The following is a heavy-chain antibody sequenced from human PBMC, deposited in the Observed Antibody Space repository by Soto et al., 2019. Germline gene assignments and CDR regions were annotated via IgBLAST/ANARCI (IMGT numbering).Heavy chain of an antibody. J-gene: IGHJ6*02. CDR2: INHSGST. CDR3: ARFYSSSRGNYYYGMDV. Sequence: SETLSLTCAVYGGSFSGYYWSWIRQPPGKGLEWIGEINHSGSTSYNPSLKSRVTISVDTSKNQFSLKLSSVTAADTAVYYCARFYSSSRGNYYYGMDVWGQGTTVTVS. V-gene: IGHV4-34*01. D-gene: IGHD6-6*01. CDR1: GGSFSGYY.